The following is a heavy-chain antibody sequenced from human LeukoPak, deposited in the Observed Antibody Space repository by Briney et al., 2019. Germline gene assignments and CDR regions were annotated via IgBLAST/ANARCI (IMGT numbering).Heavy chain of an antibody. D-gene: IGHD1-26*01. J-gene: IGHJ3*02. CDR1: GGSISSGGYS. CDR2: IYHSGST. Sequence: PSETLSLTCAVSGGSISSGGYSWSWIRQPPGKGLEWIGYIYHSGSTYYNPSLKSRVTISVDRSKNQFSLKLSSVTAADTAVYYCARLTDLGLPDAFDIWGQGTMVTVSS. V-gene: IGHV4-30-2*01. CDR3: ARLTDLGLPDAFDI.